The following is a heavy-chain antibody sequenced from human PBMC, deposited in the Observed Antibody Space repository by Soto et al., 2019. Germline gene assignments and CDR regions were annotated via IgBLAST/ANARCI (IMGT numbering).Heavy chain of an antibody. CDR3: ARVSYYDSSGYQGWLDP. Sequence: SETLSLTCAVSCYSISSGYYWGWIRQPPGKGLEWIGSIYHSGSTYYNPSLKSRVTISVDTSKNQFSLKLSSVTAADTAVYYCARVSYYDSSGYQGWLDPWGQGTL. CDR1: CYSISSGYY. D-gene: IGHD3-22*01. V-gene: IGHV4-38-2*01. CDR2: IYHSGST. J-gene: IGHJ5*02.